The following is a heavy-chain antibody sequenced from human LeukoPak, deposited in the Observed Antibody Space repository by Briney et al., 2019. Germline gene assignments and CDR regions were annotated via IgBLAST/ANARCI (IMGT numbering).Heavy chain of an antibody. J-gene: IGHJ2*01. CDR2: INQYGSEK. D-gene: IGHD3-22*01. V-gene: IGHV3-7*01. Sequence: PGGSLILSCAASVFTFSNYWMRLVRQAPGKGLEMRANINQYGSEKYYVDSVRCLFTISRDNGKTSLYLQLNSLRADDTAVYYCARDQGSMIVVRTTKWYFDLWGRGTLVTVSS. CDR1: VFTFSNYW. CDR3: ARDQGSMIVVRTTKWYFDL.